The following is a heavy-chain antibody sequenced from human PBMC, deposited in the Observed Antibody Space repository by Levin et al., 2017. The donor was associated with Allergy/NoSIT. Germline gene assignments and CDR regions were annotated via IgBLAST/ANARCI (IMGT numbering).Heavy chain of an antibody. CDR1: GFIFSNSA. J-gene: IGHJ5*02. Sequence: ASVKVSCKVSGFIFSNSAIHWVRQAPGQSLEWMGWINAGSGDTKYSQKFQDRVTFTRDTSATTAYMELSSLKSEDAAVYYCANGSGRYYAPLDNFFDPWGQGALVSVSS. V-gene: IGHV1-3*01. CDR3: ANGSGRYYAPLDNFFDP. CDR2: INAGSGDT. D-gene: IGHD3-10*01.